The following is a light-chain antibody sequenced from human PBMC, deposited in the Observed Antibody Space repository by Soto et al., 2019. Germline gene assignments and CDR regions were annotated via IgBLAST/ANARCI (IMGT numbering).Light chain of an antibody. Sequence: QSVLTQPASVSGSPGQSITISCTGTSSDVGGYNSVSWYQQHPGKAPKLMIYDVSNRPSGVSNRFSGSKSGNTASLTISGLQAEDEADYYCSSYTSSSNSVVFGGGTKLTVL. CDR3: SSYTSSSNSVV. V-gene: IGLV2-14*01. CDR2: DVS. J-gene: IGLJ2*01. CDR1: SSDVGGYNS.